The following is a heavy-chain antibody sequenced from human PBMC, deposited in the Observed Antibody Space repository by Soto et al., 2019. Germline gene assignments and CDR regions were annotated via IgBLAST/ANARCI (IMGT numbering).Heavy chain of an antibody. CDR3: AKARAQYYDFWSGYPVDY. D-gene: IGHD3-3*01. J-gene: IGHJ4*02. CDR2: ISGSGGST. Sequence: PGWCARLFRAAAGVTLSVYLMCWVRQAPGKGLKWVSSISGSGGSTYYADSVKGRFTISRDNSKNTLYLQMNSLRAEDTAVYYCAKARAQYYDFWSGYPVDYWGQGT. V-gene: IGHV3-23*01. CDR1: GVTLSVYL.